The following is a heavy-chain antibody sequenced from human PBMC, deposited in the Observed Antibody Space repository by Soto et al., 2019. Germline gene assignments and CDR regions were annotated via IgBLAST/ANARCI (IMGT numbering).Heavy chain of an antibody. CDR1: GGSISSGGYY. Sequence: QVQLQESGPGLVKPSQTLSLTCTVSGGSISSGGYYWSWIRQHPGKGLEWIGYIYYSGSTYYNPSPXSXXTISVDPAKNQFSLKLSSVTAADTAVYYCARDLNLSYYFDYWGQGTLVTVSS. CDR3: ARDLNLSYYFDY. V-gene: IGHV4-31*03. J-gene: IGHJ4*02. CDR2: IYYSGST.